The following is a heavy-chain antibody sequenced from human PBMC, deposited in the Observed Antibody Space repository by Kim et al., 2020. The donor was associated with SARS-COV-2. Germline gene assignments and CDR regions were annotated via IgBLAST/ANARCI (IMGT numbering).Heavy chain of an antibody. CDR3: ATGGVFGVVIHRYYFDY. J-gene: IGHJ4*02. CDR1: GGTFSSYA. CDR2: IIPIFGTA. Sequence: SVKVSCKASGGTFSSYAISWVRQAPGQGLEWMGGIIPIFGTANYAQKFQGRVTITADESTSTAYMELSSLRSEDTAVYYCATGGVFGVVIHRYYFDYWGQGTLVTVSS. D-gene: IGHD3-3*01. V-gene: IGHV1-69*13.